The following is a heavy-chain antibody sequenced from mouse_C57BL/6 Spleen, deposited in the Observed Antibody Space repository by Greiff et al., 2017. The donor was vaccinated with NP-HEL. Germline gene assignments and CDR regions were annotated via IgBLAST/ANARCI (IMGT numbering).Heavy chain of an antibody. D-gene: IGHD2-3*01. J-gene: IGHJ3*01. CDR1: GYSITSGYY. CDR3: ARERSMMVTTGFAY. V-gene: IGHV3-6*01. Sequence: ESGPGLVKPSQSLSLTCSVTGYSITSGYYWNWIRQFPGNKLEWMGYISYDGSNNYNPSLKNRISITRDTSKNQFFLKLNSVTTEDTATYYCARERSMMVTTGFAYWGQGTLVTVSA. CDR2: ISYDGSN.